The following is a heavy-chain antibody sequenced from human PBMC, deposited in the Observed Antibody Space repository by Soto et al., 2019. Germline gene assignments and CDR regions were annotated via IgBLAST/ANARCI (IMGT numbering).Heavy chain of an antibody. CDR3: ARASRCKSEYECFAWLDF. D-gene: IGHD6-6*01. J-gene: IGHJ4*02. V-gene: IGHV4-4*07. Sequence: QVLLQESGPGLVKPSETLSLTCTVSGGSISSLYWAWIRQPAGKGLEWIGRIFPSGDSNYNPSLTSRDSMSLDTPENQFSLTVTSVTAADTAVYYCARASRCKSEYECFAWLDFWGQGILVTVSS. CDR1: GGSISSLY. CDR2: IFPSGDS.